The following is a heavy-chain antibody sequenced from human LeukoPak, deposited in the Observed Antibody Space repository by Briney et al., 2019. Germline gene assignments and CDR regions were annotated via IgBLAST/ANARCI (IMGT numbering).Heavy chain of an antibody. V-gene: IGHV1-69*05. D-gene: IGHD2-2*01. J-gene: IGHJ6*03. CDR2: IIPIFGTA. CDR1: GGTFSSYA. Sequence: SVKVSCKASGGTFSSYAISWVRQAPGQGLEWMGGIIPIFGTANYAQKFQGRVTITTDESTSTAYMELSSLRSEDTAVYYCARDRGDCSSTRCHYYYYMDVWGKGTTVTVSS. CDR3: ARDRGDCSSTRCHYYYYMDV.